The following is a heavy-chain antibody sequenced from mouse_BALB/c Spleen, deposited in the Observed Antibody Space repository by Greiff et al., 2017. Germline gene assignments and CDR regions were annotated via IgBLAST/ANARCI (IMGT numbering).Heavy chain of an antibody. Sequence: QLQQSGPELVKPGASVKIPCKASGYTFTDYNMDWVKQSHGKSLEWIGDINPNNGGTIYNQKFKGKATLTVDKSSSTAYMELRSLTSEDTAVYYCARPHYYGSSSFAYWGQGTLVTVSA. J-gene: IGHJ3*01. CDR1: GYTFTDYN. CDR2: INPNNGGT. V-gene: IGHV1-18*01. CDR3: ARPHYYGSSSFAY. D-gene: IGHD1-1*01.